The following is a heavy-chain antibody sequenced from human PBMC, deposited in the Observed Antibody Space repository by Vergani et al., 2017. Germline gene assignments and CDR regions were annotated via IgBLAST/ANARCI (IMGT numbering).Heavy chain of an antibody. J-gene: IGHJ2*01. CDR2: IYPGDSDT. CDR3: ARLNDYGDANWYFDL. CDR1: GYSFTSYW. Sequence: EVQLVQSGAEVQKPGESLKISCKGSGYSFTSYWIGWVRQMPGKGLEWMGIIYPGDSDTRYSPSFQGQVTISADKSISTAYLQWSSLKASDTAMYYCARLNDYGDANWYFDLWGRGTLVTVSS. D-gene: IGHD4-17*01. V-gene: IGHV5-51*01.